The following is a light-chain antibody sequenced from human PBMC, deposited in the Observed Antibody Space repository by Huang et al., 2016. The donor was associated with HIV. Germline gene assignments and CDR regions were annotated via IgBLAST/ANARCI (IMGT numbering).Light chain of an antibody. Sequence: DIVMTQSPDSLAVSLGERVTINCKSSPSVLYSSNNKNYLAWYQQKPGKPPKLLIYWASTRESGVPDRFSGSGSGTDFTLTISSLQAEDVAVYYCQHDYSAPPTFGQGTKLEIK. V-gene: IGKV4-1*01. CDR1: PSVLYSSNNKNY. CDR2: WAS. J-gene: IGKJ2*01. CDR3: QHDYSAPPT.